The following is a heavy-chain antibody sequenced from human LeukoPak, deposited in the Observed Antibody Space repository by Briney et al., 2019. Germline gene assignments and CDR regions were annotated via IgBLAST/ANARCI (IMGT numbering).Heavy chain of an antibody. Sequence: PSETLSLTCTVSGGSISGFVWSWIRQPPGEGLEYIGFIYDTGTPTNYNPLLKSRITLSVDTSKNQFSLNLNSVTAADTAVYYCARLTKGEQWPAYYFDYWGQGALVTVSS. CDR2: IYDTGTPT. CDR1: GGSISGFV. D-gene: IGHD6-19*01. CDR3: ARLTKGEQWPAYYFDY. V-gene: IGHV4-59*08. J-gene: IGHJ4*02.